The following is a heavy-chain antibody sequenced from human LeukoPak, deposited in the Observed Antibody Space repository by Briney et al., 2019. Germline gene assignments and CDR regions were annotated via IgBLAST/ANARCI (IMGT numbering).Heavy chain of an antibody. CDR1: GYTFTSYA. CDR3: AREACYGGNPRVSLGH. V-gene: IGHV1-3*01. CDR2: LNAGNGKT. J-gene: IGHJ4*02. D-gene: IGHD4-23*01. Sequence: GASVTVSRKASGYTFTSYAMHWVRQAPGQRLAWVGWLNAGNGKTKYSQKFQGRVTITRDTAARTAYMELSSLRSEDTAVYYCAREACYGGNPRVSLGHWGQGTLVTVSS.